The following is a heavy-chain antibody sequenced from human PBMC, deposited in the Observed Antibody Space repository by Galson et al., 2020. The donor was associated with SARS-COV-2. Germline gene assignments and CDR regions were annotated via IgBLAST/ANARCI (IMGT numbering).Heavy chain of an antibody. J-gene: IGHJ3*02. V-gene: IGHV1-2*02. CDR3: ASPLLVLHDAFDI. CDR1: GYTFTGYY. CDR2: INPNSGGT. D-gene: IGHD6-13*01. Sequence: ASVKVSCKASGYTFTGYYMHWVRQAPGQGLEWMGWINPNSGGTNYAQKFQGRVTMTRDTSISTAYMELSRLRSYDTAVYYCASPLLVLHDAFDIWGQGTMVTVSS.